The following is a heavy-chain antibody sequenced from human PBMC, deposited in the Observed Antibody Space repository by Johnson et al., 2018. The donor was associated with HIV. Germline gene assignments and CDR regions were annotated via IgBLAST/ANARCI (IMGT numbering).Heavy chain of an antibody. V-gene: IGHV3-20*04. Sequence: VQLVESGGGVVQPGRSRRLSCAASGFTFDDYGMSWVRQAPGKGLEWVSGINWNGGSTGYADSVKGRFTISRDNAKNSLYLQMNSLRAEDTALYYCARGRTLDWGDAFDIWGQGTMVTVSS. CDR3: ARGRTLDWGDAFDI. J-gene: IGHJ3*02. CDR2: INWNGGST. CDR1: GFTFDDYG. D-gene: IGHD3/OR15-3a*01.